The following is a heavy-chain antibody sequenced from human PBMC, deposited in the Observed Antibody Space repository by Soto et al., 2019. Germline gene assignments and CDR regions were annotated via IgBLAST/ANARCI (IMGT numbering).Heavy chain of an antibody. CDR1: GGTFSSYA. CDR3: ASTSSRFCSVLGSSGGSCYDY. Sequence: GASVKVSCKASGGTFSSYAISWVRQAPGQGLEWMGGIIPIFGTANYAQKFQGRVTITADKSTSTAYMELSSLRSEDTAVYYCASTSSRFCSVLGSSGGSCYDYWGQGTLVTVSS. V-gene: IGHV1-69*06. J-gene: IGHJ4*02. CDR2: IIPIFGTA. D-gene: IGHD2-15*01.